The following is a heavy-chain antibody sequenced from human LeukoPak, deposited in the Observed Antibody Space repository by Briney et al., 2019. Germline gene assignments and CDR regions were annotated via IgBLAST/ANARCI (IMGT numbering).Heavy chain of an antibody. D-gene: IGHD4-17*01. V-gene: IGHV3-53*01. CDR1: GFTVSTNY. CDR3: ARDTVTTFRFRDYYDYGMDV. Sequence: GSLRLSCAASGFTVSTNYMNWVRQAPGKGLEWVSAIYSGGSTYYADSVKGRFTISRDDSKNTLYLQLNSLRAEDTAVYYCARDTVTTFRFRDYYDYGMDVWGQGTTVTVSS. CDR2: IYSGGST. J-gene: IGHJ6*02.